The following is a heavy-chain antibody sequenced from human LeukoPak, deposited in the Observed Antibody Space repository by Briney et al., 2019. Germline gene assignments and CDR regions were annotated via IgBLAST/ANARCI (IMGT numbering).Heavy chain of an antibody. J-gene: IGHJ6*02. CDR2: ISYDGSNK. Sequence: PGRSLRLSCAASGFTFSSYAMHWVRQAPGKGLEWVAVISYDGSNKYYADSVKGRFTISRDNSKNTLYLQMNSLRAEDTAVYYCAKDAPLTYYYYGMDVWGQGTTATVSS. CDR3: AKDAPLTYYYYGMDV. CDR1: GFTFSSYA. V-gene: IGHV3-30*04.